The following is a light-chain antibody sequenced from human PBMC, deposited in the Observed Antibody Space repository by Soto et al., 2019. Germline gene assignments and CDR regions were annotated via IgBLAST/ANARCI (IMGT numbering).Light chain of an antibody. CDR3: QQYNSFST. CDR2: KTS. J-gene: IGKJ1*01. V-gene: IGKV1-5*03. CDR1: QTISNW. Sequence: DIQMTQYPSTLSASVGDRVTITCRATQTISNWLAWYQQKPGKAPKLLIYKTSTLETGVPSRFSGSGSGTEFTLTITSLQPDDFAIYYCQQYNSFSTFGQGTKLDIK.